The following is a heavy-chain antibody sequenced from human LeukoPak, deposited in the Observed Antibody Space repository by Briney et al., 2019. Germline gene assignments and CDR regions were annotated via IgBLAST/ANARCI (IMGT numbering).Heavy chain of an antibody. CDR1: GGTFSSYA. Sequence: ASVKVSCKASGGTFSSYAISWVRQAPGQGLEWMGRIIPILGIANYAQKFQCRVTITADKSTSTAYMELSSLRSEDTAVYYCARATMVRGVINPPDYWGQGTLVTVSS. V-gene: IGHV1-69*04. J-gene: IGHJ4*02. D-gene: IGHD3-10*01. CDR2: IIPILGIA. CDR3: ARATMVRGVINPPDY.